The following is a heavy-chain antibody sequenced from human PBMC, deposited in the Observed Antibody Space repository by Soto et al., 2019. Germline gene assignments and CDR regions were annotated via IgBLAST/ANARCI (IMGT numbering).Heavy chain of an antibody. CDR3: ARAGGTTVTGLWHFDS. CDR2: IWYDGTQK. J-gene: IGHJ4*02. CDR1: GFTFNTYS. D-gene: IGHD4-17*01. V-gene: IGHV3-33*01. Sequence: PGGSLRLSCEASGFTFNTYSMHWVRQPPGKGLEWLAAIWYDGTQKYYADSVKGRFIISRDNSKKTLYLEMNSLGAEDTAVYYCARAGGTTVTGLWHFDSWGQGTLVT.